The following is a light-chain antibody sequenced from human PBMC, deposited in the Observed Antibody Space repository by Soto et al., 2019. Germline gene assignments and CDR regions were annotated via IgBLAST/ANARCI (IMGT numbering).Light chain of an antibody. Sequence: DVVLTQSPLSLPVTLGQPASISCRSSQGLVYGNGYTFLSWFFQRPGQSPRRLIYKVSNRDSGVPDSISGSGSGAYFTLHISREEAEDVGVYYCLKYTHRPHTFGQGTKLEIK. CDR2: KVS. J-gene: IGKJ2*01. CDR3: LKYTHRPHT. V-gene: IGKV2-30*01. CDR1: QGLVYGNGYTF.